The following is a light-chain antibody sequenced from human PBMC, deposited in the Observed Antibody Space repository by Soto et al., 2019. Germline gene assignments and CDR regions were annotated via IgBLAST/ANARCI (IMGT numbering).Light chain of an antibody. CDR1: QTISSW. CDR2: AAS. Sequence: DTTMTQSPSTLSGSVGDRVTITCRASQTISSWLAWYQQKPGKAPKLLIYAASTLQSGVPSRFSGSGSGTDFTLTINSLQPEDVATYYCQKYNSAPRTFGQGTKVDI. J-gene: IGKJ1*01. CDR3: QKYNSAPRT. V-gene: IGKV1-27*01.